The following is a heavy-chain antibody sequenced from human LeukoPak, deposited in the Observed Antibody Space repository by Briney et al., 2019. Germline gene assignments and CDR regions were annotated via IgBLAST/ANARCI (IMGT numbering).Heavy chain of an antibody. CDR1: GDSMSGYY. CDR2: IYTTGST. Sequence: SETLSLTCTVSGDSMSGYYWSWIRQPAGKGLEWIGRIYTTGSTNHNPSLKSRVTTSVDTSKNQFSLKLSSVTAADTAVYYCARVRVGITSYDFWGLGALVTVSS. D-gene: IGHD1-26*01. CDR3: ARVRVGITSYDF. J-gene: IGHJ4*02. V-gene: IGHV4-4*07.